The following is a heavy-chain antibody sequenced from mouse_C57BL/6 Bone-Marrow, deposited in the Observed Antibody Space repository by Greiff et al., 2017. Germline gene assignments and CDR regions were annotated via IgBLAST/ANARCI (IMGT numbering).Heavy chain of an antibody. D-gene: IGHD1-2*01. V-gene: IGHV10-1*01. CDR2: IRSKSNNYAT. CDR3: VRHYDTAFDV. CDR1: GFSFNTYA. J-gene: IGHJ1*03. Sequence: EVQLQESGGGLVQPKGSLKLSCAASGFSFNTYAMNWVRQAPGKGLEWVARIRSKSNNYATYYADSVKDRFTISRDDSESMLYLQMNNLKTEDTAMYYCVRHYDTAFDVWGTGTTVTVSS.